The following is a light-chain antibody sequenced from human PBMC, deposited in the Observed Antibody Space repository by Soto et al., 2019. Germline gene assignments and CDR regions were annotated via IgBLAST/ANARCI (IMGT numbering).Light chain of an antibody. Sequence: EIVLTQSPGTLSLSPGERATLSCRASQSVDYNNLAWYQQKPGQAPRLLISHASRRATGIPDRFSGSGSGTDFTLTISRLEPEDFAVYHCQQHGNSPGTFGQGTRVEI. CDR2: HAS. V-gene: IGKV3-20*01. J-gene: IGKJ1*01. CDR3: QQHGNSPGT. CDR1: QSVDYNN.